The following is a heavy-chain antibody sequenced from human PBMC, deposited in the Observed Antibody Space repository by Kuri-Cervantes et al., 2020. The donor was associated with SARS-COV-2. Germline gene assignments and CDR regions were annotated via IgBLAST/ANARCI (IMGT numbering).Heavy chain of an antibody. V-gene: IGHV3-30*04. CDR2: ISYDGSNK. CDR3: TRENGYIAY. Sequence: LTCAASGFTFSNYAMHWVRQAPGKGLEWVAVISYDGSNKYYADSVKGRFTVSRDNSKNTLYLQMNSLRAEDTAVYYCTRENGYIAYWGQGTLVTVSS. J-gene: IGHJ4*02. CDR1: GFTFSNYA. D-gene: IGHD3-22*01.